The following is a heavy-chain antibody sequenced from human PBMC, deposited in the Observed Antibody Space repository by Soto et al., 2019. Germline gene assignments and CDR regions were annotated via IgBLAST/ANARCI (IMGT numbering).Heavy chain of an antibody. J-gene: IGHJ4*02. CDR1: GYTFSNYG. Sequence: QIQLVQSGPEVKKPGASVKVSCKASGYTFSNYGIKWVRQAPGQGLEWVGWITAYNGNRHHAEKFQGRVTMTTDTSTSTTYMELRSQTTDDTVVYYWARDAQSKAVAAEVSSDYWGQGTLVTVSS. CDR3: ARDAQSKAVAAEVSSDY. D-gene: IGHD6-19*01. V-gene: IGHV1-18*04. CDR2: ITAYNGNR.